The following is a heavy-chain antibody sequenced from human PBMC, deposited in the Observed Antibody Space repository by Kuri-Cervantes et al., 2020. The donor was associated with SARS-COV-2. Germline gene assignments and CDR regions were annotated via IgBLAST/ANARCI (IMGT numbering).Heavy chain of an antibody. V-gene: IGHV3-30-3*02. Sequence: GESLKISCAASGFTFNNYAMHWVRQTPGEGLEWVAITSYDGSTKYYADSVKGRFTISRDNSKNTLYLQMNSLRAEDTAVYYCAKLQPFHSGYDDYWGQGTLVTGSS. D-gene: IGHD3-22*01. J-gene: IGHJ4*02. CDR2: TSYDGSTK. CDR1: GFTFNNYA. CDR3: AKLQPFHSGYDDY.